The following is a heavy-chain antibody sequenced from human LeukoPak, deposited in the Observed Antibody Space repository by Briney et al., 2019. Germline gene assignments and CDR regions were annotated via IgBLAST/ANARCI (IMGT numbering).Heavy chain of an antibody. CDR2: LSGSGGST. CDR1: GFTFNNFA. V-gene: IGHV3-23*01. J-gene: IGHJ4*02. Sequence: GGSLRLSCAASGFTFNNFAMSWVRQAPGKGLEWGSTLSGSGGSTFYADSVKGRFPISRDNSKNTLFLQMNSLRVEDTAIYYCAKAGSSGWSSSGGDYWGQGSLVTVSS. D-gene: IGHD6-19*01. CDR3: AKAGSSGWSSSGGDY.